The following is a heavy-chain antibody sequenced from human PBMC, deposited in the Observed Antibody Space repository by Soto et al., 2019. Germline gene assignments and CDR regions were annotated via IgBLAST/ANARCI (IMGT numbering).Heavy chain of an antibody. CDR1: GFTFSSYA. CDR2: ISYDGSNK. V-gene: IGHV3-30-3*01. J-gene: IGHJ1*01. D-gene: IGHD5-18*01. CDR3: ARGMDIAIWLEYFQH. Sequence: QVQLVESGGGVVQPGRSLRLSCAASGFTFSSYAMHWVRQAPGKGLEWVAVISYDGSNKYYADSVKGRFTISRDNSKTTPYLQMNSLRAEDTAVYYCARGMDIAIWLEYFQHWGQGTLVTVSS.